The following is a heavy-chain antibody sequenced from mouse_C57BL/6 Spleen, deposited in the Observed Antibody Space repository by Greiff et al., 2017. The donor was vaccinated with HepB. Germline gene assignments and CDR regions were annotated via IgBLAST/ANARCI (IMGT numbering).Heavy chain of an antibody. V-gene: IGHV1-26*01. D-gene: IGHD1-1*01. CDR2: INPNNGGT. CDR3: AGGTVPQFAY. J-gene: IGHJ3*01. Sequence: EVQLQQSGPELVKPGASVKISCKASGYKFTDYYMNWVKQSHGKSLEWIGDINPNNGGTSYNQKFKGKATLTVDKSSSTAYMELRSLTSEDSAVYYCAGGTVPQFAYWSQGTLVTVSA. CDR1: GYKFTDYY.